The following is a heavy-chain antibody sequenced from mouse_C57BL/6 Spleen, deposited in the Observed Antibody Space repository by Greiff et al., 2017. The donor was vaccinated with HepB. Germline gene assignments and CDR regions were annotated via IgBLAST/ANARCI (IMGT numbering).Heavy chain of an antibody. CDR1: GFNIKDYY. D-gene: IGHD1-1*01. CDR3: ASSPVATVEAVDY. Sequence: VQLQQSGAELVKPGASVKLSCTASGFNIKDYYMHWVKQRTEQGLEWIGRIDPEDGETKYAPKFQGKATITADTSSNTAYLQLSSLTSEDTAVYCWASSPVATVEAVDYWGQGTTLTVSS. V-gene: IGHV14-2*01. J-gene: IGHJ2*01. CDR2: IDPEDGET.